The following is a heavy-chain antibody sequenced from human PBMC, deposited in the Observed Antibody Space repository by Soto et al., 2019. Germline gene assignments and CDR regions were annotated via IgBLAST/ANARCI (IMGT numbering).Heavy chain of an antibody. CDR3: ARDKARRSGSSQFWFDP. CDR1: GGSISSGDYY. D-gene: IGHD1-26*01. Sequence: QVQLQESGPGLVKPSQTLSLTCTVSGGSISSGDYYWSWIRQPPGKGLEWIGYIYYSGSTYYNPSLKSRVTISVDTSKNQFSLKLSSATAADTAVYYCARDKARRSGSSQFWFDPWGQGTLVTVSS. J-gene: IGHJ5*02. CDR2: IYYSGST. V-gene: IGHV4-30-4*01.